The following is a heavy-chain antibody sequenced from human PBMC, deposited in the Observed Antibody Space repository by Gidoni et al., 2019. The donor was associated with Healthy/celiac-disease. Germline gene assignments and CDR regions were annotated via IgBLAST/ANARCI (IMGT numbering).Heavy chain of an antibody. CDR3: ARVFGALPFDY. D-gene: IGHD3-3*01. V-gene: IGHV1-46*01. J-gene: IGHJ4*02. CDR1: GYTFTSYY. Sequence: QVQLVQSGAEVKKPGASVKVSCKASGYTFTSYYMQWVRKAPGQGLEWMGIINPSGGSTSYAQKFQGRVTMTRDTSTSTVYMELSSLRSEDTAVYYCARVFGALPFDYWGQGTLVTVSS. CDR2: INPSGGST.